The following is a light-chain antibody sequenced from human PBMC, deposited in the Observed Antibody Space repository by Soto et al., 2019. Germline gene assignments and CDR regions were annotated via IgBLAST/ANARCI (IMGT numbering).Light chain of an antibody. V-gene: IGLV2-14*01. Sequence: QSALTQPASVSGSPGQSITISCIGTNNGVGGFQYVSWYQHRPGNAPKLMIYEVSNRPSGVSDRFSGSKSGNTASLTISGLQAEDEADYYCTSYTTSTTRVFGGGTKFTVL. J-gene: IGLJ3*02. CDR2: EVS. CDR1: NNGVGGFQY. CDR3: TSYTTSTTRV.